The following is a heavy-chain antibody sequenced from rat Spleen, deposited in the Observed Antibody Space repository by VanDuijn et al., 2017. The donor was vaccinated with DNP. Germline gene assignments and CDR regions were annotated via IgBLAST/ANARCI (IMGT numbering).Heavy chain of an antibody. J-gene: IGHJ2*01. D-gene: IGHD1-6*01. Sequence: EVQLVESGGGLVQPGRSLKLSCAASGFSFRNYYMAWVRQSPKKGLEWVAIISHSDGITYYPDSVKGRFTISRDNSQSSLYLQMNSLKSEDTATYFCATPAHYGYKGDYWGQGVLVTVSS. CDR2: ISHSDGIT. V-gene: IGHV5-25*01. CDR3: ATPAHYGYKGDY. CDR1: GFSFRNYY.